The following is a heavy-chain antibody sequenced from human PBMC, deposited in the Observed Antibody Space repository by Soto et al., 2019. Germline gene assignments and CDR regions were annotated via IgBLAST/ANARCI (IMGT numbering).Heavy chain of an antibody. CDR3: ARVNFGMVYYYYYCYMDV. CDR2: ISAYNGNT. Sequence: QVQLVQSGAEVKKPGASVKVSCKASGYTFTNYGFSWVRQAPGQGLEWMGWISAYNGNTKYVQKLQGRVTMTTDTSTSTAYIELRSLRSDDTAVYFCARVNFGMVYYYYYCYMDVWGKGTTVTVSS. CDR1: GYTFTNYG. D-gene: IGHD3-3*01. J-gene: IGHJ6*03. V-gene: IGHV1-18*01.